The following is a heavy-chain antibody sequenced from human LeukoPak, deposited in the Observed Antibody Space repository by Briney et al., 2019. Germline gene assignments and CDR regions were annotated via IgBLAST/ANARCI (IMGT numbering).Heavy chain of an antibody. V-gene: IGHV3-33*08. D-gene: IGHD3-10*01. CDR3: ARGAKYYFGSGSYLNFDY. J-gene: IGHJ4*02. CDR2: IWYDGSNE. CDR1: GFTFSSYA. Sequence: GGSLRLSCAASGFTFSSYAMSWVRQAPGKGLEWVAVIWYDGSNEYYADSEKGRFTISRDNSKKNLYLQMNSLRAEDTAVYYCARGAKYYFGSGSYLNFDYWGQGTLVTVSS.